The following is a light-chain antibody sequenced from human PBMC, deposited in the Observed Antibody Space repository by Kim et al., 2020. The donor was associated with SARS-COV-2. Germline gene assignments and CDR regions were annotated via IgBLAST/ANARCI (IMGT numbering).Light chain of an antibody. V-gene: IGLV3-1*01. CDR2: QDN. CDR3: QAWDSSTGV. Sequence: SVSPGQTASITCSGDKLGHKYACWYQQKPGQSPVLVIYQDNKRPSGIPERFSGSNSGNTATLTISGTQAMDEADYYCQAWDSSTGVFGGGTKVTVL. J-gene: IGLJ3*02. CDR1: KLGHKY.